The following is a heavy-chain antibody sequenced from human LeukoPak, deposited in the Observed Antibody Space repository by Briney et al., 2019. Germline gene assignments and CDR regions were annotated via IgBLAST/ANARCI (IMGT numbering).Heavy chain of an antibody. Sequence: GGSLRLSCAASGFSFSSSWMHWVRQVPRKGLGWVSRIKSDGSGATYADSVKGRFTISRDNTKNTLYLQMNSLRAEDTAVYYCARDRYYVVDYWGQGTLVTVSS. D-gene: IGHD3-10*01. CDR1: GFSFSSSW. J-gene: IGHJ4*02. CDR3: ARDRYYVVDY. V-gene: IGHV3-74*03. CDR2: IKSDGSGA.